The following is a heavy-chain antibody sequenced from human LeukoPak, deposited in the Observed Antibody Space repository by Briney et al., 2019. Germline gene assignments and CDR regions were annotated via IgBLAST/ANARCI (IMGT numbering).Heavy chain of an antibody. D-gene: IGHD2-2*01. Sequence: ESRKIACKESGYSFPSYWFGWVRHMPGKGLEWSGIIYPGESDTRYSPSVEGRVAISADESTSTAFRQWSCLGCSDTAMYYCARRSYEGSSSAFDLWGQGTMVIVSA. CDR3: ARRSYEGSSSAFDL. CDR1: GYSFPSYW. CDR2: IYPGESDT. V-gene: IGHV5-51*01. J-gene: IGHJ3*01.